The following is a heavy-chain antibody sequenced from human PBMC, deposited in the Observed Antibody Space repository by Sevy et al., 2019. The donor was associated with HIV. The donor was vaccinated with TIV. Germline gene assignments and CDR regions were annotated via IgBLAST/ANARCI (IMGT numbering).Heavy chain of an antibody. CDR2: IYYSGSIYYSEST. Sequence: SETLSLTCTVSGGSISYFYWSWIRQSPGKGLEWIGYIYYSGSIYYSESTNYNPSLKSRVTISVDTSKNQFSLKLRSVTAADTAVYFCARGGTPTAILTYWGQGTLVTVSS. J-gene: IGHJ4*02. CDR1: GGSISYFY. CDR3: ARGGTPTAILTY. V-gene: IGHV4-59*01. D-gene: IGHD2-21*02.